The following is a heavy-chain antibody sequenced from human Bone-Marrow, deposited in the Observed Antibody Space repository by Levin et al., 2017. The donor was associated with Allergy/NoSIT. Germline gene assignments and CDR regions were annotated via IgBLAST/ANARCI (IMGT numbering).Heavy chain of an antibody. Sequence: QSGGSLRLSCAASGFTFRSYSMTWVRQGGRGLEWVSIISDDSSDTHYADSVKGRFTISRDNSKNTVYLQMNSLRVEDTALYYCVKGALSATRHFDCWGQGTLVTVSS. CDR2: ISDDSSDT. CDR1: GFTFRSYS. CDR3: VKGALSATRHFDC. D-gene: IGHD3-3*01. J-gene: IGHJ4*02. V-gene: IGHV3-23*01.